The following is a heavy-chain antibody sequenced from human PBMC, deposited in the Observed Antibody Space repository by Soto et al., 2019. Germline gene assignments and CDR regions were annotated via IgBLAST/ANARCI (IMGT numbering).Heavy chain of an antibody. CDR2: ISRNRDYI. Sequence: AWSLTLSLAASVFTFSRYSMNWVRQAPGQGLEWVSSISRNRDYIYYSDLVNGGFIISRDYASTSLHLHMNLPRAEDTAVYYCARVGAYFGESDYFDYWGQGALVTVSS. CDR3: ARVGAYFGESDYFDY. J-gene: IGHJ4*02. CDR1: VFTFSRYS. D-gene: IGHD3-10*01. V-gene: IGHV3-21*01.